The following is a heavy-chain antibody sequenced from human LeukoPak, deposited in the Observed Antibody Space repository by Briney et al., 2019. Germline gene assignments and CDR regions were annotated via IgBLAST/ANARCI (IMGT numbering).Heavy chain of an antibody. CDR1: GCPISSTSYF. J-gene: IGHJ5*02. CDR2: IYHSGST. CDR3: ARLPRGGNWFDP. D-gene: IGHD5-12*01. Sequence: SETLSLTSTVSGCPISSTSYFRRWVRQPPGKRLEWIGTIYHSGSTYYSPSLKSRVTISVDTSKNQFSLKLSSVTAADTAMYYCARLPRGGNWFDPWGQGTLVTVSS. V-gene: IGHV4-39*01.